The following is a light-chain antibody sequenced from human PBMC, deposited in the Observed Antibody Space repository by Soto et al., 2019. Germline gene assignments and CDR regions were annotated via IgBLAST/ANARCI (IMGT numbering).Light chain of an antibody. CDR1: QSVTKRF. CDR3: QQYGESSYA. Sequence: EIVLTQSPGTLSLSPGETATLSCRASQSVTKRFLTWYQQKPGQGPGLIIYGASSRATGIPDRFSGGGSGTDFTLTINRLEPEDFAVYYCQQYGESSYAFGQGTKVDIK. J-gene: IGKJ2*01. V-gene: IGKV3-20*01. CDR2: GAS.